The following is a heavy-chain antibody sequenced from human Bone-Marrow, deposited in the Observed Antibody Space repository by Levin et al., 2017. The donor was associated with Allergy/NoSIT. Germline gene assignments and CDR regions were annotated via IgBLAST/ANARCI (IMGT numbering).Heavy chain of an antibody. D-gene: IGHD6-19*01. J-gene: IGHJ4*02. CDR1: GFTFSSYA. CDR2: ISGNGGST. CDR3: AKAGYSSDWYSFDY. V-gene: IGHV3-23*01. Sequence: GESLKISCAASGFTFSSYAMSWVRQAPGKGLAWVSTISGNGGSTYYADSVKGRFTISRDNSKNTLFLQMNSLRPEDTAIYYCAKAGYSSDWYSFDYWGQGTLVTVSS.